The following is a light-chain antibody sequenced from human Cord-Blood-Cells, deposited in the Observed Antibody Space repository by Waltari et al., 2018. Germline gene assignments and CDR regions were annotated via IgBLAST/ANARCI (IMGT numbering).Light chain of an antibody. CDR3: QQYNNWPPYT. Sequence: EIVMTQLPAPLSASPGEQVPLSCRASQSVSSNLAWYQQKPGQAPRLLIYGASTRATGIPARFSGSGSGTEFTLTISSLQSEDFAVYYCQQYNNWPPYTFGQGTKLEIK. J-gene: IGKJ2*01. CDR1: QSVSSN. CDR2: GAS. V-gene: IGKV3-15*01.